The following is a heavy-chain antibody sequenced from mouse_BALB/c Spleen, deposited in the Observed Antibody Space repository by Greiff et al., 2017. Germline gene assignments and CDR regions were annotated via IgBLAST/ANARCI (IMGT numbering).Heavy chain of an antibody. D-gene: IGHD2-1*01. CDR2: IWGDGST. J-gene: IGHJ3*01. V-gene: IGHV2-6-7*01. CDR3: ARDKGTYGNSPFAY. Sequence: VKLMESGPGLVAPSQSLSITCTVSGFSLTGYGVNWVRQPPGKGLEWLGMIWGDGSTDYNSALKSRLSISKDNSKSQVFLKMNSLQTDDTARYYCARDKGTYGNSPFAYWGQGTLVTVSA. CDR1: GFSLTGYG.